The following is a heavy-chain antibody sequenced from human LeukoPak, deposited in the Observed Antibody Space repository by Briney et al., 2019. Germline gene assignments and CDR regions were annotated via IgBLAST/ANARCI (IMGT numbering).Heavy chain of an antibody. CDR3: VKDIFRGTYSGFDY. J-gene: IGHJ4*02. V-gene: IGHV3-9*01. CDR1: GFTFDDYA. D-gene: IGHD1-26*01. CDR2: ISWNSRSI. Sequence: GGSLRLSCTASGFTFDDYAMHWVRQVPGKGLDWVSSISWNSRSIDYADSVKGRFIVSRDNAQNSVSLQMNSLRAEDTAFYYCVKDIFRGTYSGFDYWGQGTRVTVSS.